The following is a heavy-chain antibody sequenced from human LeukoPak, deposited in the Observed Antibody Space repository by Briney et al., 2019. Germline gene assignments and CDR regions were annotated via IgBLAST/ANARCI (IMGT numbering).Heavy chain of an antibody. D-gene: IGHD6-19*01. CDR2: ISYGGSNK. CDR3: ARDQWLVLDVYYYYYMDV. V-gene: IGHV3-30*03. CDR1: GFTFSDYY. J-gene: IGHJ6*03. Sequence: PGGSLRLSCAASGFTFSDYYMSWIRQAPGKGLEWVAVISYGGSNKYYADSVKGRFTISRDNSKNTLYLQMNSLRAEDTAVYYCARDQWLVLDVYYYYYMDVWGKGTTVTVSS.